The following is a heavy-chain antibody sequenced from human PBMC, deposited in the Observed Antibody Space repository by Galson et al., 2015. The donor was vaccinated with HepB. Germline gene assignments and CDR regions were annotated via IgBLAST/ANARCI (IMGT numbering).Heavy chain of an antibody. Sequence: SVKVSCKASRYTFSSYDMHWVRQAPGQRLEWMGWINAGNGNTKYSQKFQDRVTITRDTSASTAYMELSSLRSEDTAVYYCAREYYYDNTGSTFDYWGQGTLVTVSS. V-gene: IGHV1-3*01. D-gene: IGHD3-22*01. CDR3: AREYYYDNTGSTFDY. J-gene: IGHJ4*02. CDR1: RYTFSSYD. CDR2: INAGNGNT.